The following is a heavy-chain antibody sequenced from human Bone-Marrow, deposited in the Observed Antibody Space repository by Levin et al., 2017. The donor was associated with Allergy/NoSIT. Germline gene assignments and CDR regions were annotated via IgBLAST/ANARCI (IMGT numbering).Heavy chain of an antibody. CDR3: ARAFNGLDYRDY. Sequence: GGSLRLSCAASGFTFSRYGMTWVRQAPGKGLEWWADVNEDGSGKRYVDSVKGRLTISRDNAKNSVYLQMSSLRAEDTAVYYCARAFNGLDYRDYWGQGTLVTVSS. D-gene: IGHD4-11*01. J-gene: IGHJ4*02. V-gene: IGHV3-7*01. CDR1: GFTFSRYG. CDR2: VNEDGSGK.